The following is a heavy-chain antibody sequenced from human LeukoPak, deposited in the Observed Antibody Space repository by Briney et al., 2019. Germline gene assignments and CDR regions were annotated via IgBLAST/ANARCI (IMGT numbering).Heavy chain of an antibody. J-gene: IGHJ5*02. Sequence: GGSLRLSCAASGFTFSTYGMSWVRQAPGKGLEWVSAISGSGGSTYYADSVKGRFTISRDNSKNTLYLQMNSLRAEDTAVYYCAAVDVDTAFPWGQGTLVPVSS. D-gene: IGHD5-18*01. CDR2: ISGSGGST. CDR1: GFTFSTYG. V-gene: IGHV3-23*01. CDR3: AAVDVDTAFP.